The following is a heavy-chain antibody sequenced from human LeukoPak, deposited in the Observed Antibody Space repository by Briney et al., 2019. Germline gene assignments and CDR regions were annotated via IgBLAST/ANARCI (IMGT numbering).Heavy chain of an antibody. CDR2: IRTDGNT. CDR1: GFSFSSYY. CDR3: VAYNWNYPDY. J-gene: IGHJ4*02. Sequence: GGFLRLSCAASGFSFSSYYMYWVRQAPEKGLVWVSRIRTDGNTAYADSVKGRFTISRDNAKNTLYLQMNSLRAEDTAVYYCVAYNWNYPDYWGQGTLVTVSS. V-gene: IGHV3-74*01. D-gene: IGHD1-20*01.